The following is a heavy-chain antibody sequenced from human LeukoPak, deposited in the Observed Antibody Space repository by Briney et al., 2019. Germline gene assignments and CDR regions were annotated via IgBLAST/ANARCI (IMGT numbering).Heavy chain of an antibody. V-gene: IGHV3-7*03. J-gene: IGHJ5*02. Sequence: SGGSLRLSCAASGFTFSSYAMSWVRQAPGKGLEWVASIKEDGSERQYVDSVKGRFSISRDNTKGSLFLQLNSLRAEDTAVYYCARDDDSSGYYYPWGQGTLVTVSS. CDR1: GFTFSSYA. CDR2: IKEDGSER. CDR3: ARDDDSSGYYYP. D-gene: IGHD3-22*01.